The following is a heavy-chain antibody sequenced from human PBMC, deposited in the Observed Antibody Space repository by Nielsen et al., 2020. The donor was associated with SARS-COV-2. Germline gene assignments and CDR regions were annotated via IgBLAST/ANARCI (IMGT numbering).Heavy chain of an antibody. D-gene: IGHD1-26*01. Sequence: GGSLRLSCAASGFTFSSYAMHWVRQAPGKGLEWVSGISGSGGSISYADSVKGRFTISRDNSKNTLYLQMNSLRAEDTAVYYCARAFRGSYYYGMDVWGQGTTVTVSS. CDR1: GFTFSSYA. J-gene: IGHJ6*02. CDR3: ARAFRGSYYYGMDV. CDR2: ISGSGGSI. V-gene: IGHV3-23*01.